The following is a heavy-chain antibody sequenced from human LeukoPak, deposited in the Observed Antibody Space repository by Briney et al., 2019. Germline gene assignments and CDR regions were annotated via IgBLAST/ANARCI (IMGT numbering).Heavy chain of an antibody. J-gene: IGHJ4*02. CDR2: ISGHNGQT. Sequence: GASVKVSCRASGYSFISYGISWVRQAPGQGLEWMGWISGHNGQTSYAQKLQGRVTMTTETSTSTVYVELRSLRSDDTAVYYCARWGPDFWSDYYPFDYWGQGTLVIVSS. CDR1: GYSFISYG. D-gene: IGHD3-3*01. CDR3: ARWGPDFWSDYYPFDY. V-gene: IGHV1-18*01.